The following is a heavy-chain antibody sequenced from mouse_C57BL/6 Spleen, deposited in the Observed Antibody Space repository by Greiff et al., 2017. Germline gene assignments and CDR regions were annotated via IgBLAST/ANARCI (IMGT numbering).Heavy chain of an antibody. J-gene: IGHJ4*01. CDR3: ARSGGRNAMDY. D-gene: IGHD3-1*01. CDR1: GYTFTDYY. Sequence: EVQLQQSGPVLVKPGASVKMSCKASGYTFTDYYMNWVKQSHGKSLEWIGVINPYNGGTSYNQKFKGKATLTVDKSSSTAYMELNSLTSEDSAVYYCARSGGRNAMDYWGQGTSVTVSS. V-gene: IGHV1-19*01. CDR2: INPYNGGT.